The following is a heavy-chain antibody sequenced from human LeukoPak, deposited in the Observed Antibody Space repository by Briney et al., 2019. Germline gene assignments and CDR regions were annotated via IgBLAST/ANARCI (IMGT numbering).Heavy chain of an antibody. CDR3: AREVSEGFDF. CDR1: GFTFSGYS. J-gene: IGHJ4*02. D-gene: IGHD3-22*01. CDR2: FGTRSTSI. V-gene: IGHV3-21*01. Sequence: GGSLRLSCTASGFTFSGYSMNWMRQAPGKGLEWVSSFGTRSTSIYHAGSVKGRFAISRDNAKNSLYLQMNSLRAEDTALYYCAREVSEGFDFWGQGTLVTVSS.